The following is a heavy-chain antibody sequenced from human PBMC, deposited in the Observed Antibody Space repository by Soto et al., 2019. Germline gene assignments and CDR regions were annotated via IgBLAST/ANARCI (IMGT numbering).Heavy chain of an antibody. CDR3: GSAPRFNLFDS. CDR1: GGSHSRSAYY. Sequence: PSETLSLTCIVSGGSHSRSAYYGGWIRQPPGKGLEWIGSIFYSGSTYYNPSLKSRVTLSVDTSQNRFSLKLSSVTAADTSVYYCGSAPRFNLFDSWGQATLVTVSS. J-gene: IGHJ5*01. V-gene: IGHV4-39*01. CDR2: IFYSGST.